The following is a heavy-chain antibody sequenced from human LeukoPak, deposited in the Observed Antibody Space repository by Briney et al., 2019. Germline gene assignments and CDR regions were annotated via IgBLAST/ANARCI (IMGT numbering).Heavy chain of an antibody. CDR3: ARVDVWGSSTSDYFDY. CDR2: IYYSGST. V-gene: IGHV4-39*07. D-gene: IGHD3-16*01. CDR1: GGSISSSSYY. J-gene: IGHJ4*02. Sequence: SETLSLTCTVSGGSISSSSYYWGRIRQPPGKGLEWIGSIYYSGSTNYNPSLKSRVTISVDTSKNQFSLKLSSVTAADTAVYYCARVDVWGSSTSDYFDYWGQGTLVTVSS.